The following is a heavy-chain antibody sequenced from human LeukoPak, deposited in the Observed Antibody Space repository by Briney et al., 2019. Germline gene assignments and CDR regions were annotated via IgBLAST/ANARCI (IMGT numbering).Heavy chain of an antibody. Sequence: PSETLSLTCAVYGGSFSGYYWSWIRQPPGKGLEWIGEINHSGSTNCNPSLKSRVTISVDTSKNQFSLKLSSVTAADTAVYYCARVHCSSTSCYYYYGMDVWGQGTTVTVSS. CDR1: GGSFSGYY. J-gene: IGHJ6*02. V-gene: IGHV4-34*01. D-gene: IGHD2-2*01. CDR3: ARVHCSSTSCYYYYGMDV. CDR2: INHSGST.